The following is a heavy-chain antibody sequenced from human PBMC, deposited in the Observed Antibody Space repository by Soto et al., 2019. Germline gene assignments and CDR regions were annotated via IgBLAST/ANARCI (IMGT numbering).Heavy chain of an antibody. V-gene: IGHV3-9*01. D-gene: IGHD3-16*01. CDR1: GFTFDDYG. CDR3: AKDLGTRRGGGY. Sequence: EVQLVESGGGLVQPGRSLRLSCVASGFTFDDYGMHWVRQAPGKGLEWVSGINWKSGSIGYADSVKGRLPISRDNAKNSLYLQMNSLRVEDTALYFCAKDLGTRRGGGYWGQGTLVTVSS. CDR2: INWKSGSI. J-gene: IGHJ4*02.